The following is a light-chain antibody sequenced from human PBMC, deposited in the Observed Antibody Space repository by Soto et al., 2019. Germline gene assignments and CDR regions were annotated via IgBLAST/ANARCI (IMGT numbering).Light chain of an antibody. CDR3: AAWDHSLNGLV. V-gene: IGLV1-44*01. CDR2: SNN. CDR1: SSNIGSNT. J-gene: IGLJ2*01. Sequence: QSVLTQPPSASGTPGQRVTISCSGRSSNIGSNTVNWYQQLPGTAPKLLIYSNNQRPSGVPDRFSGSKSGTSASLAISGLQSEDQADYYCAAWDHSLNGLVFGGGTKLTVL.